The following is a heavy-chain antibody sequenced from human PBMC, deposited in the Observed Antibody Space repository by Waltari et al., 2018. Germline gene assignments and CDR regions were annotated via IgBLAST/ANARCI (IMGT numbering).Heavy chain of an antibody. Sequence: QVQLATSAAVVTKHGASVKVSCKASGYTFTCYYMHWVRQAPGQGLEWMGRINPNSGGTNYAQKFQGRVTMTRDTSISTAYMELSRLRSDDTAVYYCARERITMVRGAPDYWGQGTLVTVSS. CDR1: GYTFTCYY. CDR2: INPNSGGT. CDR3: ARERITMVRGAPDY. V-gene: IGHV1-2*06. J-gene: IGHJ4*02. D-gene: IGHD3-10*01.